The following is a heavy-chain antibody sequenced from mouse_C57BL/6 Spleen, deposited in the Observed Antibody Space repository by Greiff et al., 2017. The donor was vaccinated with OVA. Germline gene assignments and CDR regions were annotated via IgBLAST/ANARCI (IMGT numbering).Heavy chain of an antibody. J-gene: IGHJ4*01. CDR3: ARGGYSNSYAMDY. D-gene: IGHD2-5*01. V-gene: IGHV1-85*01. Sequence: VQLQQSGPELVKPGASVKLSCKASGYTFTSYDINWVKQRPGQGLEWIGWIYPRDGSTKYNQKFKDKATLTADKSSSTAYMQLSSLTSEDSAVYYCARGGYSNSYAMDYWGQGTSVTVSS. CDR1: GYTFTSYD. CDR2: IYPRDGST.